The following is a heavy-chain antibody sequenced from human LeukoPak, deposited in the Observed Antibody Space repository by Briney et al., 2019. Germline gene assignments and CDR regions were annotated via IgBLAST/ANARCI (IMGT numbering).Heavy chain of an antibody. CDR2: INHSGST. CDR3: ARRRFRYFDWLLLHPIDY. D-gene: IGHD3-9*01. CDR1: GGSFSGYY. V-gene: IGHV4-34*01. J-gene: IGHJ4*02. Sequence: PSETLSLTCAVYGGSFSGYYWSWIRQPPGKGLEWIGEINHSGSTNYNPSLKSRVTMSVDTSKNQFSLKLSSVTAADTAVYYCARRRFRYFDWLLLHPIDYWGQGTLVTVSS.